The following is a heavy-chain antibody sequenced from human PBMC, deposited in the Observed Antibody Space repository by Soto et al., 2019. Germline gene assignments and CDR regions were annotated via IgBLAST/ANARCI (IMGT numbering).Heavy chain of an antibody. V-gene: IGHV1-8*01. J-gene: IGHJ6*02. D-gene: IGHD2-2*01. Sequence: QVQLVQSGAEVKKPGASVKVSCKASGYTFTSYDINWVRQATGQWLEWMGWMNPNSGNTGYAQKFQGRVTMTRNTSIRTEYQELSSLRYEDTAVYYCARDGDLASVVPAARRYYYYGMHVWGQGNTVTVSS. CDR2: MNPNSGNT. CDR1: GYTFTSYD. CDR3: ARDGDLASVVPAARRYYYYGMHV.